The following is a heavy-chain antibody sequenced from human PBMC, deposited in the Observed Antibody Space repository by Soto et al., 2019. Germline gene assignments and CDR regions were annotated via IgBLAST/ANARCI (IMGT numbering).Heavy chain of an antibody. V-gene: IGHV4-34*01. CDR3: ARGRGGGDYYYYYYMDV. CDR2: INHSGST. J-gene: IGHJ6*03. D-gene: IGHD1-26*01. Sequence: SETLSLTCAVYGGSFSGYYWSWIRQPPGKGLEWIGEINHSGSTNYNPSLKSRVTISVDTSKNQFSLKLSSVTAADTAVYYCARGRGGGDYYYYYYMDVWGKGTTVTVSS. CDR1: GGSFSGYY.